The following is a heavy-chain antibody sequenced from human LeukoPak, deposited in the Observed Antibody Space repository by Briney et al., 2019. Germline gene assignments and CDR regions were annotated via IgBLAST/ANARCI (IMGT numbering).Heavy chain of an antibody. CDR2: INHSGST. V-gene: IGHV4-34*01. D-gene: IGHD3-10*01. CDR1: GGSFSGYY. Sequence: SETLSLTCVVYGGSFSGYYWSWIRQPPGKGLEWIGEINHSGSTNYNPSLKSRVTISVDTSKNQFSLELSSVTAADTAVYYCARLFEGTFDIWGQGTMVTVSS. CDR3: ARLFEGTFDI. J-gene: IGHJ3*02.